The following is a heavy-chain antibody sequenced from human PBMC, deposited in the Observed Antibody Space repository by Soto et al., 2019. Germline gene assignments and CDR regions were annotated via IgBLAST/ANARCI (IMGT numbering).Heavy chain of an antibody. J-gene: IGHJ3*02. CDR3: PSSVERPGNLFLRRCGLVTAADMAVYYLAGKPLPENGTYCSSTSCPRGDDAFDI. Sequence: SETLSLTCAVYGGSFSGYYWSWIRQPPGKGLEWIGEINHSGSTNYNPSLKSRVTISVDTSKNQFSLKLRSVDAPPPRGGGAPSSVERPGNLFLRRCGLVTAADMAVYYLAGKPLPENGTYCSSTSCPRGDDAFDIWGQGTMVTVSS. D-gene: IGHD3-10*01. CDR1: GGSFSGYY. CDR2: INHSGST. V-gene: IGHV4-34*01.